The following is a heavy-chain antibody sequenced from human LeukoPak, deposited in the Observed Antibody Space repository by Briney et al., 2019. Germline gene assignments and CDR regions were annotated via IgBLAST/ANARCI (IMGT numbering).Heavy chain of an antibody. V-gene: IGHV1-2*02. CDR2: INPNSGGT. Sequence: GASVKVSCKASGYTFTGYYMHWVRQAPGQGLEWMGWINPNSGGTNYAQKFQGRVAMTRDTSISTAYMELSRLRSDDTAVYYCVLMDFGVVIDAFDIWGQGTMVTVSS. D-gene: IGHD3-3*01. CDR1: GYTFTGYY. J-gene: IGHJ3*02. CDR3: VLMDFGVVIDAFDI.